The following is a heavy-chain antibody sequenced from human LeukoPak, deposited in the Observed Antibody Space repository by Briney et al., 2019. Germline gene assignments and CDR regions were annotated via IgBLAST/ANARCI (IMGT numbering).Heavy chain of an antibody. J-gene: IGHJ4*02. CDR2: INHSGST. CDR1: GGSFSGYY. CDR3: ARADDYGHFDY. Sequence: SETLSLTCAVYGGSFSGYYWSWIRQPPGKGLEWIGEINHSGSTNYNPSLKSRVTISVDTSKNQFSLKLSSVAAADTAVYYCARADDYGHFDYWGQGTLVTVSS. D-gene: IGHD4/OR15-4a*01. V-gene: IGHV4-34*01.